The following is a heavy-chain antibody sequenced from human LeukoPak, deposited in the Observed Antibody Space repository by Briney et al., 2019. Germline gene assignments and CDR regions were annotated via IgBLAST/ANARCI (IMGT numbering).Heavy chain of an antibody. CDR2: IYHSGST. Sequence: SGTLSLTCAVSGGSISSSNWWSWVRQPPGKGLEWIGEIYHSGSTNYNPSLKSRVTISVDKSKNQFSLKLSSVTAADTAVYYCARSKWEQWLVLYAFDIWGQGTMVTVSS. CDR1: GGSISSSNW. D-gene: IGHD6-19*01. V-gene: IGHV4-4*02. CDR3: ARSKWEQWLVLYAFDI. J-gene: IGHJ3*02.